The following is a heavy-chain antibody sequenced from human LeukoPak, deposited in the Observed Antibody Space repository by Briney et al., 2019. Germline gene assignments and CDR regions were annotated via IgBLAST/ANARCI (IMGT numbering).Heavy chain of an antibody. J-gene: IGHJ4*02. Sequence: NPSETLSLTCTVSGYSISSGYYWSWIRQPPGKGLEWIGEINHSGSTNYNPSLKSRVTISVDTSKNQFSLKLSSVTAADTAVYYCARHQWGEARETTVVTGIDYWGQGTLVTVSS. CDR1: GYSISSGYY. CDR2: INHSGST. V-gene: IGHV4-38-2*02. CDR3: ARHQWGEARETTVVTGIDY. D-gene: IGHD4-23*01.